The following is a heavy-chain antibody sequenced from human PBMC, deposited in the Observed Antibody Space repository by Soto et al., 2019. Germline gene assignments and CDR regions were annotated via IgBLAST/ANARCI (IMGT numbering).Heavy chain of an antibody. CDR1: GYTLTELS. CDR2: FDPEDGET. Sequence: ASVKVSCKVSGYTLTELSMHWVRQAPGKGLEWMGGFDPEDGETIYAQKFQGRVTMTEDTSTDTAYMGLSSLRSEDTAVYYCATGLGTAMVNFPTIFWFDPWGQGTLVTVSS. V-gene: IGHV1-24*01. J-gene: IGHJ5*02. D-gene: IGHD5-18*01. CDR3: ATGLGTAMVNFPTIFWFDP.